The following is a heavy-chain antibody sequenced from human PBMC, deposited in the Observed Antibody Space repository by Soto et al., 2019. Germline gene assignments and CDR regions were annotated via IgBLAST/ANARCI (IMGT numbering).Heavy chain of an antibody. D-gene: IGHD2-2*02. CDR1: GYTFTTYA. CDR3: ARAGDDCSTTNCYMIDY. V-gene: IGHV1-3*01. CDR2: INAGNGKT. J-gene: IGHJ4*02. Sequence: ASVKVSFKASGYTFTTYAIHWVRQAPGQRLEWMGWINAGNGKTNYSQKFQGRVTITRDTSATTAYMELSSLRSEDTAVYYCARAGDDCSTTNCYMIDYWGQGTLVTVSS.